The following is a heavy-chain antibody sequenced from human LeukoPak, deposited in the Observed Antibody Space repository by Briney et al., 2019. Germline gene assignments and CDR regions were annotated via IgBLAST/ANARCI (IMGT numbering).Heavy chain of an antibody. CDR2: IYYSGSA. CDR1: GVSISSYY. J-gene: IGHJ5*02. V-gene: IGHV4-59*01. D-gene: IGHD3-16*02. CDR3: ARSSLADYVWGSYRFNWFDP. Sequence: SETLSLTSTVSGVSISSYYWSWIRQPPGKGLEWIGYIYYSGSANYNPSLKSRVTISVATSKNQFSLKLSSVTAADTAVYYCARSSLADYVWGSYRFNWFDPWGQGTLVTVSS.